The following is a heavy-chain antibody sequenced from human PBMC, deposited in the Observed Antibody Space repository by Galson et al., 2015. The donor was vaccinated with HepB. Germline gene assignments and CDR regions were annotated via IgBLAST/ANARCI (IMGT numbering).Heavy chain of an antibody. CDR1: GYTFTGYY. CDR2: INPSGGST. V-gene: IGHV1-46*01. Sequence: SVKVSCKASGYTFTGYYMHWVRQAPGQGLEWMGIINPSGGSTSYAQKFQGRVTMTRDTSTSTVYMELSSLRSEDTAVYYCASSDSSSHGVVDYWGQGTLVTVSS. CDR3: ASSDSSSHGVVDY. J-gene: IGHJ4*02. D-gene: IGHD6-6*01.